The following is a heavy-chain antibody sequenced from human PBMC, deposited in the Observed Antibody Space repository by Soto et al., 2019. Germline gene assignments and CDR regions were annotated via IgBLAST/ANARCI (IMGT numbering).Heavy chain of an antibody. CDR2: IYYSGST. J-gene: IGHJ4*02. D-gene: IGHD3-9*01. CDR3: ARGRTYYDILTGPYYFDY. V-gene: IGHV4-30-4*01. CDR1: GGSISSGDYY. Sequence: SETLSLTCTVSGGSISSGDYYWSWIRQPPGKGLEWIGYIYYSGSTYYNPSLKSRVTISVDTSKSQFSLKLSPVTAADTAVYYCARGRTYYDILTGPYYFDYWGQGTLVTVSS.